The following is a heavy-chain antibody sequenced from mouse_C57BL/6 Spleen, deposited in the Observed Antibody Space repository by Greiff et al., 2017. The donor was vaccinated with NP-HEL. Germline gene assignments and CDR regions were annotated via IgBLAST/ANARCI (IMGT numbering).Heavy chain of an antibody. Sequence: EVQLVESGGGLVKPGGSLKLSCAASGFTFSDYGMHWVRQAPEKGLEWVAYISSGSSTIYYADTVKGRFTISRDNAKNTLFLQMTSLRSEDTAMYYCARRSMAHYAMDYWGQGTSVTVSS. J-gene: IGHJ4*01. CDR1: GFTFSDYG. CDR3: ARRSMAHYAMDY. V-gene: IGHV5-17*01. CDR2: ISSGSSTI.